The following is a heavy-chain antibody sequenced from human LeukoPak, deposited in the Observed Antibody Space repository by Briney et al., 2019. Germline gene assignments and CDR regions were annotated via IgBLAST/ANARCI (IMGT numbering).Heavy chain of an antibody. J-gene: IGHJ4*02. CDR1: VFTFSSLW. V-gene: IGHV3-7*01. CDR2: INQDGSEK. Sequence: GGSLRLSRAASVFTFSSLWMTWVRQAPGKGLEGVANINQDGSEKYFVDSVKGRFTISRDNAKNSVFLQMNSLTVEDTAVYYCARDGGVSGYDLLDYWGQGTLVTVSS. CDR3: ARDGGVSGYDLLDY. D-gene: IGHD5-12*01.